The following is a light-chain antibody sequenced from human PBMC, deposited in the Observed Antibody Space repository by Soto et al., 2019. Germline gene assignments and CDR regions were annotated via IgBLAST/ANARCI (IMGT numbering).Light chain of an antibody. CDR2: WAS. J-gene: IGKJ1*01. CDR3: HQYYSTPPA. V-gene: IGKV4-1*01. CDR1: QSVLYSSNNKNY. Sequence: DIVMTQSPDSLAVSLGERATINCKSSQSVLYSSNNKNYLAWYQQRPGQPPKLLIHWASTRESGVPDRFSGSGSGTDFTLTISTLQAEDVAVYYCHQYYSTPPAFGQGTKVEIK.